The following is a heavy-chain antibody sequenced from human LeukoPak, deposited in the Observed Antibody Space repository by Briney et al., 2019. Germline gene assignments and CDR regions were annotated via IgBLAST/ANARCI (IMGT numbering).Heavy chain of an antibody. D-gene: IGHD3-16*01. J-gene: IGHJ4*02. CDR1: GFTVSSNS. V-gene: IGHV3-53*01. Sequence: GGSLRLSCAASGFTVSSNSMTWVRQAPGKGLEWVSVIYSDGSTFYAASVKGRFIISRDTSKNTLFPQMNSLRVDDTAVYFCARDHRIGGSWGQGTLVTVSS. CDR2: IYSDGST. CDR3: ARDHRIGGS.